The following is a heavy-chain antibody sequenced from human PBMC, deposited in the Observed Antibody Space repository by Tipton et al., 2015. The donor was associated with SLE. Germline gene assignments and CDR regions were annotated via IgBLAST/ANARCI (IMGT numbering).Heavy chain of an antibody. CDR2: IYYSGST. D-gene: IGHD3-3*01. J-gene: IGHJ4*02. CDR1: GASISDYY. Sequence: TLSLTCTVSGASISDYYWTWIRQFPGKGLEWIGYIYYSGSTNYNPSLKSRVTISVDTSKNQFSLKLSSVTAADTAVYYCARRFRYYFDYWGQGTLVTVSS. V-gene: IGHV4-59*01. CDR3: ARRFRYYFDY.